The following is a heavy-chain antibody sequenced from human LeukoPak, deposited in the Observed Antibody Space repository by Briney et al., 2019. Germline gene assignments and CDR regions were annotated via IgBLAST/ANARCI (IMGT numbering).Heavy chain of an antibody. J-gene: IGHJ3*02. V-gene: IGHV3-21*01. CDR3: ARDGYYYDSSYLAFDI. D-gene: IGHD3-22*01. CDR1: GFTFSSYS. Sequence: KAGGSLRLSCAASGFTFSSYSMNWVRQAPGKGLEWVSSISSSSSYIYYADSVKGRFTISRDNAKNSLYLQMNSLRAEDTAVYYCARDGYYYDSSYLAFDIWGQGTMVTVSS. CDR2: ISSSSSYI.